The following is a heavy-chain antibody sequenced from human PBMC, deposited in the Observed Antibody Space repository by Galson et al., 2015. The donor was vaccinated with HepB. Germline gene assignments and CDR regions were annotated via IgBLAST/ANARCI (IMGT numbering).Heavy chain of an antibody. CDR1: GGSISSSSYY. CDR3: ASFRTIFGLRGDWFDP. J-gene: IGHJ5*02. Sequence: SETLSLTCTVSGGSISSSSYYWGWIRQPPGKGLEWIGSIYYSGSTYYNPSLKSRVTISVDTSKNQFSLKLSSVTAADTAVYYCASFRTIFGLRGDWFDPWGQGTLVTVSS. CDR2: IYYSGST. D-gene: IGHD3-3*01. V-gene: IGHV4-39*01.